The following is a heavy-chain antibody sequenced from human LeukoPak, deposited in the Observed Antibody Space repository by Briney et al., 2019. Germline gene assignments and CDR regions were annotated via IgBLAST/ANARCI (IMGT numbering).Heavy chain of an antibody. CDR3: AKDIYYDSSGPFDY. V-gene: IGHV3-9*01. CDR1: GFTFDDYA. CDR2: ISWNSGSI. D-gene: IGHD3-22*01. Sequence: GGSLRLSCAASGFTFDDYAMHWVRQAPGKGLEWVSSISWNSGSIGYADSVKGRFTISRDNAKNSLYLQMNSLRAEDTALYYCAKDIYYDSSGPFDYWGQGTLVTVSS. J-gene: IGHJ4*02.